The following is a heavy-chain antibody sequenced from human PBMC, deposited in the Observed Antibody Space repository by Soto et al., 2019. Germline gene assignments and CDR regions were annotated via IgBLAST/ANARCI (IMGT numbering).Heavy chain of an antibody. J-gene: IGHJ4*02. Sequence: QVQLVQSGAEVKKPGSSVNVSCKASGGTFSSYAISWVRQAPGQGLEWMGGVIPIFGTANYAQKFQGRVTITADESTSTAYMELSSLRSEDTAVYCCAFRMATVVQIDYWGQGTLVTVSS. CDR3: AFRMATVVQIDY. V-gene: IGHV1-69*12. CDR2: VIPIFGTA. D-gene: IGHD2-15*01. CDR1: GGTFSSYA.